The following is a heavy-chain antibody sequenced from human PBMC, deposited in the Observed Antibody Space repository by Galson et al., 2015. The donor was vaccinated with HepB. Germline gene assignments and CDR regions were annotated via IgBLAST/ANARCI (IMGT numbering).Heavy chain of an antibody. D-gene: IGHD4-17*01. CDR2: ISWDGGST. Sequence: SLRLSCAASGFTFDDYTMHWVRQAPGKGLEWVSLISWDGGSTYYADSVKGRFTISRDNAKNSLYLQMNSLRAEDTAVYYCARDIATDQPWGQGTLVTVSS. J-gene: IGHJ5*02. CDR3: ARDIATDQP. CDR1: GFTFDDYT. V-gene: IGHV3-43*01.